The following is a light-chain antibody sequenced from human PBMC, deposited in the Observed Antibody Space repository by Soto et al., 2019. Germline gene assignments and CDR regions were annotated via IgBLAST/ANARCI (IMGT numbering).Light chain of an antibody. CDR3: QKDSSFTLK. V-gene: IGKV1D-12*01. CDR1: QGISSW. J-gene: IGKJ5*01. Sequence: DIQITQSPSSVCSSVGDRVTITCLASQGISSWLAWYQQKPGKAPKLLIYAASSLQSGVPSRFSGSASGTYFTPTISSMPPEGFETYYCQKDSSFTLKFGQGTRMEIK. CDR2: AAS.